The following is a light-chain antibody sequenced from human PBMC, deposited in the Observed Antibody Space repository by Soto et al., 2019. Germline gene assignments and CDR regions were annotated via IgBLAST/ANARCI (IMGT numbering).Light chain of an antibody. J-gene: IGKJ1*01. CDR3: QQYGSSGT. V-gene: IGKV3-20*01. Sequence: EMVFTQAPGTLSLSPGERATLSCSSSQSVSNNYLAWYQQNPGQAPRLLIYGASNRDTGIPARFTGSGSGTDFTLTISRLAPEDFAVYYCQQYGSSGTFGKGTKVDIK. CDR2: GAS. CDR1: QSVSNNY.